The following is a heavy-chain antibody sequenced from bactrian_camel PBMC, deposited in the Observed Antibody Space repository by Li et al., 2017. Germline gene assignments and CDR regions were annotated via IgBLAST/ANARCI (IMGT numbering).Heavy chain of an antibody. V-gene: IGHV3S53*01. J-gene: IGHJ4*01. D-gene: IGHD2*01. CDR2: ILPDGTT. Sequence: HVQLVESGGGSVQAGGSLRLPCAYSGYYSRYCMGWFRQAPGKERELVSAILPDGTTMYEDSMKGRFTISRDKDKNTMYLQMTNLKTEDTAVYYCAADRRDWLLLRLANCPPKIQSPYGYWGQGTQVTVS. CDR1: GYYSRYC. CDR3: AADRRDWLLLRLANCPPKIQSPYGY.